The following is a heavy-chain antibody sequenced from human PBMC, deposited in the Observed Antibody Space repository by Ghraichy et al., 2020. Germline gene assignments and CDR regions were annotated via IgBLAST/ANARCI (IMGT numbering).Heavy chain of an antibody. CDR1: GFTFSSYS. CDR2: ISSSSSYI. J-gene: IGHJ6*02. D-gene: IGHD5-18*01. V-gene: IGHV3-21*01. CDR3: ARDRTYTAMVTYGGSGMDV. Sequence: GGSLRLSCAASGFTFSSYSMNWVRQAPGKGLEWVSSISSSSSYIYYADSVKGRFNISRDNAKNSLYLQMNSLRAEDTAVYYCARDRTYTAMVTYGGSGMDVWGQGTTVTVSS.